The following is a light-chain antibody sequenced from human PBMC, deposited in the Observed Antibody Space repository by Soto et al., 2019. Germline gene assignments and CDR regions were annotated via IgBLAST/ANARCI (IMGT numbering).Light chain of an antibody. V-gene: IGLV2-11*01. CDR1: SSDVGGYNY. Sequence: QSALTQPRSVSDSPRQSVTISCTGTSSDVGGYNYVSWYQQHPGKAPKVMIYDVSKWPSGVPDRFSGSKSGNTASLTISGLQAEDEADYYCCSYVGTFTWVFGGGTKLTVL. J-gene: IGLJ3*02. CDR2: DVS. CDR3: CSYVGTFTWV.